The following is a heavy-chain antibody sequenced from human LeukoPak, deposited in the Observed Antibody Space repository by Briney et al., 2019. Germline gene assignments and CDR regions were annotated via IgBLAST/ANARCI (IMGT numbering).Heavy chain of an antibody. Sequence: ASVKVSCKVSGYTLTELSMHWVRQAPGQGLEWMGWISAYNGNTNYAQKLQGRVTMTTDTSTSTAYMELRSLRSDDTAVYYCARDLYGTVDYWGQGTLVTVSS. J-gene: IGHJ4*02. V-gene: IGHV1-18*01. CDR2: ISAYNGNT. D-gene: IGHD2-2*02. CDR3: ARDLYGTVDY. CDR1: GYTLTELS.